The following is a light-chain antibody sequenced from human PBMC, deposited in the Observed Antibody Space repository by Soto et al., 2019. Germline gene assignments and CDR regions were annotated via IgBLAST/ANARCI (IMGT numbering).Light chain of an antibody. CDR1: ASDVGGYNF. V-gene: IGLV2-14*03. CDR3: RSYVTRSPVV. J-gene: IGLJ2*01. Sequence: QSALTQPASVSGSPGQSITVSCTGAASDVGGYNFVSWYQQHPGKAPKLLIYDVSHRPSGVSDRFSGSKSDNVASLTISGLQAEDEAEYFCRSYVTRSPVVFGGGTKLTVL. CDR2: DVS.